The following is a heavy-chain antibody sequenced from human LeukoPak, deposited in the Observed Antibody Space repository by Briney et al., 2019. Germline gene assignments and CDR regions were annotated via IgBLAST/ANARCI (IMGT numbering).Heavy chain of an antibody. V-gene: IGHV3-21*01. Sequence: GGSLRLSCAASGFTFSSYAMSWVRQAPGKGLEWVSSISSSSSYIYYADSVKGRFTISRDNAKNSLYLQMNSLRAEDTAVYYCARVLYNWNYDATDAFDIWGQGTMVTVSS. CDR2: ISSSSSYI. CDR1: GFTFSSYA. CDR3: ARVLYNWNYDATDAFDI. D-gene: IGHD1-7*01. J-gene: IGHJ3*02.